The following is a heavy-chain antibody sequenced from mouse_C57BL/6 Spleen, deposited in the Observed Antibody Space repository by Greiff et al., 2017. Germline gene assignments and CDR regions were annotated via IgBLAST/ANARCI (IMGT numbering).Heavy chain of an antibody. CDR1: GYTFTSYW. V-gene: IGHV1-64*01. CDR2: IHPNSGST. D-gene: IGHD2-1*01. J-gene: IGHJ3*01. CDR3: ACASGYGNYFWVAY. Sequence: QVQLQQPGAELVKPGASVKLSCKASGYTFTSYWMNWVKQRPGQGLEWIGRIHPNSGSTNYNEKFKGKATLTVDKASSTAYMQLSSLTSVDSAVYYCACASGYGNYFWVAYWGQGTLVTVSA.